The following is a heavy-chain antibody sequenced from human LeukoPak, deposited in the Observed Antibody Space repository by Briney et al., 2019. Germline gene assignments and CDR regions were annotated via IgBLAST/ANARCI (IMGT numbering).Heavy chain of an antibody. CDR2: INSDGSST. CDR3: AREYSSSRYFDY. J-gene: IGHJ4*02. CDR1: GFTFSSYW. D-gene: IGHD6-6*01. V-gene: IGHV3-74*01. Sequence: PGGSLRLSCAASGFTFSSYWMHWVRQAPGKGLVSVSRINSDGSSTNYADSVKGRFTISRDNAKNTLYLQMNSLRADDTAVYYCAREYSSSRYFDYWGQGTLVTVSS.